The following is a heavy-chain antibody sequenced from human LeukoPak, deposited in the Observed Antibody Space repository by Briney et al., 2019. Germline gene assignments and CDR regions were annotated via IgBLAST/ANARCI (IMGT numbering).Heavy chain of an antibody. V-gene: IGHV4-39*07. CDR2: IYYSGST. D-gene: IGHD6-19*01. J-gene: IGHJ3*02. Sequence: SETLSLTCTVSGGSISSSSYYWGWIRQPPGKRLEWIGIIYYSGSTYYNPSLKSRVTISVDTSKNQFSLKLSSVTAADTAVYYCARASSGWYDGAFDIWGQGTMVTVSS. CDR1: GGSISSSSYY. CDR3: ARASSGWYDGAFDI.